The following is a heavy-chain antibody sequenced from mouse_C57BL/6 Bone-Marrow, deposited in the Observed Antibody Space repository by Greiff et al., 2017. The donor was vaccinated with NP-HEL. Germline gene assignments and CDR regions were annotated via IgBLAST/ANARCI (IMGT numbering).Heavy chain of an antibody. CDR1: GFTFSDYY. Sequence: MLVESGGGLVQPGGSLKLSCAASGFTFSDYYMYWVRQTPEKRLEWVAYISNGGGSTYYPDTVKGRFTISRDNAKNTLYLQMSRLKSEDTAMYYCARQGVYYWGQGTLVTVSA. J-gene: IGHJ3*01. V-gene: IGHV5-12*01. CDR2: ISNGGGST. D-gene: IGHD2-1*01. CDR3: ARQGVYY.